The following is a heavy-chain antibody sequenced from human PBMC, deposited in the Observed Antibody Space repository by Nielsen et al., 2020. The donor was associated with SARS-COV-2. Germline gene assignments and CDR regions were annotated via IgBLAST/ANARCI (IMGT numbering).Heavy chain of an antibody. CDR1: GFSISEPG. CDR2: IRSKSHSYET. D-gene: IGHD6-13*01. CDR3: ARVNPVSDSWFDAFDI. J-gene: IGHJ3*02. V-gene: IGHV3-73*01. Sequence: GSLRLSRAASGFSISEPGMHRVRQASGRGPEWLGRIRSKSHSYETVYAVSVRDRFTIPRDDSENTAYLQMNSLRTEDTAVYFCARVNPVSDSWFDAFDIWGQGTMVTVSS.